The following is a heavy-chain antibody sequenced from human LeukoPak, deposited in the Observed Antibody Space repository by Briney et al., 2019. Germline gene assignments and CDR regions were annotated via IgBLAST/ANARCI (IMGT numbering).Heavy chain of an antibody. CDR1: GYSFTSYW. D-gene: IGHD3-3*01. CDR3: ARLGGAFWSGYYFDY. V-gene: IGHV5-51*01. J-gene: IGHJ4*02. Sequence: GESLKISCKGSGYSFTSYWIGWVRQMPGKGLEWMVIIYPGDSDTRYSPSFQGQVTISVDKSISTAYLQRSSLKASDTAMYYCARLGGAFWSGYYFDYWGQGTLVTVSS. CDR2: IYPGDSDT.